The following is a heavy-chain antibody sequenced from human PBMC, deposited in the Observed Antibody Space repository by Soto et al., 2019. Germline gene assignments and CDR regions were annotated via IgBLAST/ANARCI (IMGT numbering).Heavy chain of an antibody. CDR1: GGSISSGGYY. Sequence: SETLSLTCTVSGGSISSGGYYWSWIRQHPGKGLEWIGYIYYSGSTYYNPSLKSRVTISVDTSKNQFSLKLSSVTAADTAVYYCAREGTDQATLGDAFDICGQGTMVTVSS. J-gene: IGHJ3*02. D-gene: IGHD1-1*01. CDR3: AREGTDQATLGDAFDI. V-gene: IGHV4-31*03. CDR2: IYYSGST.